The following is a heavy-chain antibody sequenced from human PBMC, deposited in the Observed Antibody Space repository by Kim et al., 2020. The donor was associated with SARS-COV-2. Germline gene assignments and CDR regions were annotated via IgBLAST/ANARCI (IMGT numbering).Heavy chain of an antibody. V-gene: IGHV3-23*01. D-gene: IGHD3-9*01. CDR3: AKATYDILTGSFDY. Sequence: ADSVKGRFTISRDNSKNTLYLQMNSLRAEDTAVYYCAKATYDILTGSFDYWGQGTLVTVSS. J-gene: IGHJ4*02.